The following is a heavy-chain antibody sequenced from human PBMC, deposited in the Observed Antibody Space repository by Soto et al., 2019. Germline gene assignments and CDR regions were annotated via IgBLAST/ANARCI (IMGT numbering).Heavy chain of an antibody. CDR2: IDSNGRNS. Sequence: EVQLVESGGALVQPGGSLRLSCEASGFTFRNYYMHWVRQAPGKGLMWVARIDSNGRNSVYADSVKGRFTVSRDNDKNTLFLQMDSLTAEDTAVYYCAREQYTLNYAGYWGQGTQVTVS. J-gene: IGHJ4*02. CDR3: AREQYTLNYAGY. D-gene: IGHD2-2*01. V-gene: IGHV3-74*01. CDR1: GFTFRNYY.